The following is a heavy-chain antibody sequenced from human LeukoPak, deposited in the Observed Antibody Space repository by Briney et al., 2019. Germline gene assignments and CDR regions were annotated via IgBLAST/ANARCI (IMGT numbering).Heavy chain of an antibody. CDR3: AKRFEFAAARAGQNLCYFVY. D-gene: IGHD6-6*01. CDR2: ISGSGGVT. CDR1: GFTFSSYA. J-gene: IGHJ4*02. Sequence: GGSLRLSCAASGFTFSSYAMSWVRQAPGKGLEWVSAISGSGGVTYYADSVKGRFTISRDNSKNTLYLQMNSLRAEDTAVYYCAKRFEFAAARAGQNLCYFVYWGQGTLVTVSS. V-gene: IGHV3-23*01.